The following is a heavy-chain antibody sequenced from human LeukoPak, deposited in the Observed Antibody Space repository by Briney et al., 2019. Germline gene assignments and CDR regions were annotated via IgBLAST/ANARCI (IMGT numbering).Heavy chain of an antibody. CDR1: GGSISSSSYY. CDR3: ARSHSSNYSRPFPFDP. Sequence: SETLSLTCTVSGGSISSSSYYWGWIRQPPGKVLEWIGSIYYSGSTYYNPSLKSRVTISVDTSKNQFSLKLSSVTAADTAVYYCARSHSSNYSRPFPFDPWGQGTLVTVSS. V-gene: IGHV4-39*07. D-gene: IGHD6-13*01. CDR2: IYYSGST. J-gene: IGHJ5*02.